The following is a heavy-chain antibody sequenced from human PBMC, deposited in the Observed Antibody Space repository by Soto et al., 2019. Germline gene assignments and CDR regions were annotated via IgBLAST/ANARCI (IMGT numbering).Heavy chain of an antibody. Sequence: SETLSLTCAVEGGSFNDDYWSWIRQPPGKGLEWIGEINDSGSTKYNPSLKSRVTISVDTSKNQFSLKVRSVTAADTAVYYCARETYGDYVGYFDPWGQGIQISVSS. J-gene: IGHJ5*02. CDR2: INDSGST. CDR3: ARETYGDYVGYFDP. CDR1: GGSFNDDY. V-gene: IGHV4-34*01. D-gene: IGHD4-17*01.